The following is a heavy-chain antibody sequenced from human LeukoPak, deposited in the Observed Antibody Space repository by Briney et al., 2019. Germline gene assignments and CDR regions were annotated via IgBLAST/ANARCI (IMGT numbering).Heavy chain of an antibody. Sequence: PSETLSLTCAVYGGSFSGYYWSWIRQPPGKGPEWIGEINHSGSTNYNPSLKSRVTISVDTSKNQFSLKLSSVTAADTAVYYCARGVAAAGSWFDPWGQGTLVTVSS. CDR1: GGSFSGYY. CDR3: ARGVAAAGSWFDP. J-gene: IGHJ5*02. V-gene: IGHV4-34*01. CDR2: INHSGST. D-gene: IGHD6-13*01.